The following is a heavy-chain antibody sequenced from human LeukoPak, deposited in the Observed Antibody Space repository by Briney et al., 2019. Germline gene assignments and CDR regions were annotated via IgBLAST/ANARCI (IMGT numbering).Heavy chain of an antibody. V-gene: IGHV4-34*01. CDR2: INHSGST. Sequence: SETLSLTCAVYGGSFSGYYLSWIRQPPGKGLEWIGEINHSGSTNYNPSLKSRVTISVDTSKNQFSLKLSSVTAADTAVYYCARGPKRAWFDPWGQGTLVTVSS. CDR3: ARGPKRAWFDP. CDR1: GGSFSGYY. J-gene: IGHJ5*02.